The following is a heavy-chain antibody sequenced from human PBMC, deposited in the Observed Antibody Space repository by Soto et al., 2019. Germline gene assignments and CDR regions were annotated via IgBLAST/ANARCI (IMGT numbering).Heavy chain of an antibody. CDR1: GGSISSGDYY. CDR2: IHYSGST. CDR3: ARLTSGGGVEYSQH. J-gene: IGHJ1*01. V-gene: IGHV4-30-4*08. D-gene: IGHD5-12*01. Sequence: PSETLSLTCTVSGGSISSGDYYWSWMRQHPGKGLEWIGYIHYSGSTYYNPSLKSRVTISVDTSNNQFSLQLSSGTAADTALYYCARLTSGGGVEYSQHWGKGTLDPGSS.